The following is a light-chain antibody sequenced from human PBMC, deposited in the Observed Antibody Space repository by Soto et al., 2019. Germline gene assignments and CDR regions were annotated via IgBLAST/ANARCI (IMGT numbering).Light chain of an antibody. Sequence: QSVLTQPPSVSGAPGQRVTISCTGSSSNIGARYDVHWYQHLPGAAPRLLIYGNTNRPSGVPDRFSGSRSGTSASLAITGLQAEDEADYYCQSYDSSLSGSVFGGGTKLTVL. V-gene: IGLV1-40*01. CDR1: SSNIGARYD. J-gene: IGLJ2*01. CDR2: GNT. CDR3: QSYDSSLSGSV.